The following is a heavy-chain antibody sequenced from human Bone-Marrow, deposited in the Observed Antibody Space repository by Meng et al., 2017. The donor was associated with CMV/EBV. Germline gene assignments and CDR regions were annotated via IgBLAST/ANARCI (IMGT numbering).Heavy chain of an antibody. CDR1: GFTFDDYG. V-gene: IGHV3-7*01. Sequence: GESLKISCAASGFTFDDYGMSWVRQAPGKGLEWVANIKQDGSEKYYVDSVKGRFTISRDNAKNSLYLQMNSLRAEDTAVYYCARDTYSNYVLPHYYYYGMDVWGQGTTVTVSS. D-gene: IGHD4-11*01. CDR3: ARDTYSNYVLPHYYYYGMDV. J-gene: IGHJ6*02. CDR2: IKQDGSEK.